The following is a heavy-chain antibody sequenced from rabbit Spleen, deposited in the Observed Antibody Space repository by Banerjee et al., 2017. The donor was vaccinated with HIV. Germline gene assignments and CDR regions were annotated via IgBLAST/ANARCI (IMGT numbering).Heavy chain of an antibody. CDR2: IGAGSSGST. CDR1: GFSFSSTYY. Sequence: QEQLVESGGGLVQPEGSLTLTCTVSGFSFSSTYYMCWVRQAPGKGLEWIACIGAGSSGSTYYASWAKGRFTISKTSSTTVTLQMTRLTAADTATYFCARRSTYTGGGDFSLWGPGTLVTVS. J-gene: IGHJ4*01. D-gene: IGHD1-1*01. V-gene: IGHV1S45*01. CDR3: ARRSTYTGGGDFSL.